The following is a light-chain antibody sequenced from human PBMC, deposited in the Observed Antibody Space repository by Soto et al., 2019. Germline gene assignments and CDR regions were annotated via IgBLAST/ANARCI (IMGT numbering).Light chain of an antibody. V-gene: IGKV3-20*01. CDR2: GAS. CDR3: QQYGSSPEGT. J-gene: IGKJ1*01. Sequence: EIVLTQSPGTLALSPGERATLSCRASQIVSSSYLAWYQQKLGQAPRLLIYGASSRATGIPDRFSGSGSGPDFTLTISRLEPEDFPVYYCQQYGSSPEGTFGQGTQVEIK. CDR1: QIVSSSY.